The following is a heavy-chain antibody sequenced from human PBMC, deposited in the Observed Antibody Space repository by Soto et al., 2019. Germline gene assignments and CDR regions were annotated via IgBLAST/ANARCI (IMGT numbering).Heavy chain of an antibody. CDR2: ISGSGGST. CDR1: GFTFSSYA. Sequence: GGSLRLSCAASGFTFSSYAMSWVRQAPGKGLEWVSAISGSGGSTYYAGSVKGRFTISRDNSKNTLYLQMNSLRAEDTAVYYCAKEKSLLASAGYSSSWHTFDYWGQGTLVTVSS. V-gene: IGHV3-23*01. J-gene: IGHJ4*02. D-gene: IGHD6-13*01. CDR3: AKEKSLLASAGYSSSWHTFDY.